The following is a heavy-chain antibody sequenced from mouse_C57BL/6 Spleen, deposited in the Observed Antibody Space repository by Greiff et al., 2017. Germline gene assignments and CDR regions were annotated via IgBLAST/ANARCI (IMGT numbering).Heavy chain of an antibody. J-gene: IGHJ4*01. Sequence: EVKVVESGGGLVKPGGSLKLSCAASGFTFSDYGMHWVRQAPEKGLEWVAYISSGSSTIYYADTVKGRFTISRDNAKNTLFLQMTSLRSEDTAMYYWARRVYGSSFYAMDYWGQGTSVTVSS. CDR1: GFTFSDYG. V-gene: IGHV5-17*01. CDR2: ISSGSSTI. D-gene: IGHD1-1*01. CDR3: ARRVYGSSFYAMDY.